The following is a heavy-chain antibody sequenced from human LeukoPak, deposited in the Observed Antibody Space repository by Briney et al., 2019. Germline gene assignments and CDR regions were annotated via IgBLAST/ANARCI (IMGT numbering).Heavy chain of an antibody. J-gene: IGHJ5*02. D-gene: IGHD3-10*01. CDR2: ISAYNGNT. Sequence: ASVKVSCKASGYTFTSYGISWVRQAPGQGLEWMGWISAYNGNTNYAQKLQGRVTMTTDTSTSTAYMELRSLRSDDTAVYYCAREERLWFGELLSGRNWFDPWGQGTLVTVSS. CDR1: GYTFTSYG. CDR3: AREERLWFGELLSGRNWFDP. V-gene: IGHV1-18*01.